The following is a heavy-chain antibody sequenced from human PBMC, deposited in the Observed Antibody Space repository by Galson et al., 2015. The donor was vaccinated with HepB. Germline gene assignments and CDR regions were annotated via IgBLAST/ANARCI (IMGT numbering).Heavy chain of an antibody. V-gene: IGHV3-20*01. Sequence: SLRLSCAASGFTFDDYGMSWVRQAPGKGLEWVSGINWNGGSTGYADSVKGRFTISRDNAKNSLYLQMNSLRAEDTALYHCARSDSGWYESCPYWGQGTLVTVSS. CDR1: GFTFDDYG. CDR2: INWNGGST. J-gene: IGHJ4*02. CDR3: ARSDSGWYESCPY. D-gene: IGHD6-19*01.